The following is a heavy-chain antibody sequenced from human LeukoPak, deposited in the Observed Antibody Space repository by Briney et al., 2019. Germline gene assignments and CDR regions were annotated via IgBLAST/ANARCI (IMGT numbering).Heavy chain of an antibody. CDR3: ARESNY. CDR2: IWSDGSNK. CDR1: GFIFSNDA. J-gene: IGHJ4*02. V-gene: IGHV3-33*01. Sequence: PGRSLRLSCAASGFIFSNDAMHWVRQAPGKGLEWAAFIWSDGSNKHYADSVKGRFTISRDNSKNTLYLQMNSLRAEDTAVYYCARESNYWGQGTLVTVSS.